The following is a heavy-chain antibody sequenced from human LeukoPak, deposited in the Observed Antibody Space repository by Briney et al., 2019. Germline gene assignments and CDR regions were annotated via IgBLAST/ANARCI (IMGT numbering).Heavy chain of an antibody. CDR3: AGSSSWYMASSFDY. CDR2: IIPIFGTA. J-gene: IGHJ4*02. D-gene: IGHD6-13*01. CDR1: GGTFSSYA. V-gene: IGHV1-69*05. Sequence: SVKVSCKASGGTFSSYAISWVRQAPGQGLEWMGRIIPIFGTANYAQKFQGRVTITTDESTSTAYMELSSLRSGDTAVYYCAGSSSWYMASSFDYWGQGTLVTVSS.